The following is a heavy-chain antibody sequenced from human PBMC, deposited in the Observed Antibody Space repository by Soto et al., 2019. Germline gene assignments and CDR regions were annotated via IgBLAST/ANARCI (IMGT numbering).Heavy chain of an antibody. J-gene: IGHJ4*02. D-gene: IGHD3-10*01. CDR2: INHSGST. Sequence: SETLSLTCAVDGGSFSGYSWTWIRQPPGKGLEWIGEINHSGSTNYNPSLKSRVTISVDTSKNQFSLKLSSVTAADTAVNYCARGPYYYGSGSYHGLDYWGQGTQVT. V-gene: IGHV4-34*01. CDR3: ARGPYYYGSGSYHGLDY. CDR1: GGSFSGYS.